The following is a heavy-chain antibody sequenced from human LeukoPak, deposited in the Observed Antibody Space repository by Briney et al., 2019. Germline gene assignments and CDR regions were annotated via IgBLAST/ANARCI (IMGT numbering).Heavy chain of an antibody. CDR3: ARADTVTTGVDY. CDR1: GGSISSGYYY. D-gene: IGHD4-17*01. CDR2: TYHSGSS. J-gene: IGHJ4*02. Sequence: SETLSLTCTVSGGSISSGYYYWSWIRQPPGKGLEWIGYTYHSGSSYYSPSLKSRVTISLDRSKNQFSLKLSSVTAADTAVYYCARADTVTTGVDYWGQGTLVTVSS. V-gene: IGHV4-30-2*01.